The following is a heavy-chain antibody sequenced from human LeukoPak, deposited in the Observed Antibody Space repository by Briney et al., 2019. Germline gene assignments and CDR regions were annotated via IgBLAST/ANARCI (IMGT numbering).Heavy chain of an antibody. V-gene: IGHV4-59*01. CDR2: INSVGGT. D-gene: IGHD3-10*01. CDR1: DGSISGYY. Sequence: PSETLSLTCTVPDGSISGYYWSWIRQPPGKGLEWIGYINSVGGTNYNPSLRSRVTFSRDTSKNQFSLKLRSVTAADTAVYFCARLGYGSGTPYYHFYMDDWGTGTRVPVSS. J-gene: IGHJ6*03. CDR3: ARLGYGSGTPYYHFYMDD.